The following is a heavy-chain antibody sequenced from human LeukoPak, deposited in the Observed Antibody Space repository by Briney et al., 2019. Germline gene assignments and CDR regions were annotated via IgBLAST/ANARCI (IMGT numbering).Heavy chain of an antibody. J-gene: IGHJ4*02. CDR2: ISYDGSNK. V-gene: IGHV3-30*18. CDR3: AKEGHGSSLDY. Sequence: PGGPLRLSCAASGFTFSSYGMHWVRLAPGKGLEWVAVISYDGSNKYYADSVKGRFTISRDNSKNTLYLQMNSLRAEDTAVYYCAKEGHGSSLDYWGQGTLVTVSS. CDR1: GFTFSSYG. D-gene: IGHD6-13*01.